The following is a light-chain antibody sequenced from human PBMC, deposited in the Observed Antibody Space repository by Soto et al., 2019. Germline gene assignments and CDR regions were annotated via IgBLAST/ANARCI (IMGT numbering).Light chain of an antibody. CDR1: QSVSRD. CDR3: LQYNDWPPIT. CDR2: GAS. J-gene: IGKJ3*01. V-gene: IGKV3-15*01. Sequence: EVVMTQSPATLSLSPGERATLSGRSSQSVSRDLAWYQQKPGQAPMLLIYGASTRATDIPARFSGGGSGTEVTLNISNLQSEDFGIYYCLQYNDWPPITLGPGTKVDIK.